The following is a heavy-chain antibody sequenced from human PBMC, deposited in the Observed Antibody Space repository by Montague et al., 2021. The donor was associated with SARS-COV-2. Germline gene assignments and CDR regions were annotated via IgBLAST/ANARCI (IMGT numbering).Heavy chain of an antibody. J-gene: IGHJ3*02. V-gene: IGHV4-39*01. CDR1: GGSISSSSYY. CDR3: ARQGNSSGWFKPDAFDI. D-gene: IGHD6-19*01. Sequence: SETLSLTCTVSGGSISSSSYYWGWIRQPPGKGLEWIGSIYYSGSTYYNPSLKSRVTISVGTSKNQFSLKLSSVTAADTAVYYCARQGNSSGWFKPDAFDIWGQGTMVTVSS. CDR2: IYYSGST.